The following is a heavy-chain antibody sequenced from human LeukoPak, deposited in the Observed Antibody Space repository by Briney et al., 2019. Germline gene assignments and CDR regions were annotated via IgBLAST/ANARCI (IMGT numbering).Heavy chain of an antibody. V-gene: IGHV4-38-2*02. D-gene: IGHD3-22*01. CDR3: ARAGWIITSAIDY. Sequence: SETLSLTCSVSGYSLSRGYYWAWIRQPPGRGQEWIGTVYHIGNTYYNPSLESRASMSVDTSTNEFSLTLKSVTAADTAVYYCARAGWIITSAIDYWGQGALVTVSS. J-gene: IGHJ4*02. CDR2: VYHIGNT. CDR1: GYSLSRGYY.